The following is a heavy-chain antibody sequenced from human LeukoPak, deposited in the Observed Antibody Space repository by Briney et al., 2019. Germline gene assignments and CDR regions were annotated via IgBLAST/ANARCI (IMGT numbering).Heavy chain of an antibody. Sequence: SETVSFTCTVSGGSITTHYWSWIRQPAGREVEWIGRVYNTGSTKYNPSLESRVTMSVDTSSNRFSLNLRSVTAADTAVYYCARDLLGDYGTFDIWGQGTMVTVSS. V-gene: IGHV4-4*07. J-gene: IGHJ3*02. D-gene: IGHD4-17*01. CDR3: ARDLLGDYGTFDI. CDR1: GGSITTHY. CDR2: VYNTGST.